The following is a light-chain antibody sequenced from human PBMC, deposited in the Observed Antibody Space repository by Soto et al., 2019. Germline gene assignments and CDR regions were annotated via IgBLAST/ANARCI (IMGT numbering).Light chain of an antibody. CDR3: QPYNNWPLT. J-gene: IGKJ4*01. V-gene: IGKV3-15*01. CDR1: QSVSTN. Sequence: VMTQSPATLSVSPGERAALSCRASQSVSTNLAWYQQKPGQPPRLLIYDTSTRATGVPARFSGSRSGPEFTLTINSLQSEDFAIYYCQPYNNWPLTFGGGTKVDIK. CDR2: DTS.